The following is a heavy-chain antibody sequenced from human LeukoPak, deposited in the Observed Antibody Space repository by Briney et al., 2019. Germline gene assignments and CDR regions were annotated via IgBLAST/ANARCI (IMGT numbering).Heavy chain of an antibody. D-gene: IGHD5-18*01. CDR3: ARAVDTAMVGIDY. CDR1: GGSISTYY. J-gene: IGHJ4*02. Sequence: SETLSLTCTVSGGSISTYYWSWIRQPPGEGLEWIGYIHYSGRTNYNPSLKSRVTISVDTSKNQFSLKLSSVTAADTAVYYCARAVDTAMVGIDYWGQGTLVTVSS. CDR2: IHYSGRT. V-gene: IGHV4-59*08.